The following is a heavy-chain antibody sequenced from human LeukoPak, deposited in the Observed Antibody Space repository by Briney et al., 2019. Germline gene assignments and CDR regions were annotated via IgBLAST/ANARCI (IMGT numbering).Heavy chain of an antibody. V-gene: IGHV1-2*06. CDR3: ARDGRLELGYYYYGMDV. Sequence: ASVKVSCKASGYTFTGYYMHWVRQAPGQGLEWMGRINPNSGGTNYAQKFQGRVTMTRDTSISTAYMELSRLRSDDTAVYYCARDGRLELGYYYYGMDVWGQGTTVTVSS. CDR2: INPNSGGT. J-gene: IGHJ6*02. CDR1: GYTFTGYY. D-gene: IGHD1-7*01.